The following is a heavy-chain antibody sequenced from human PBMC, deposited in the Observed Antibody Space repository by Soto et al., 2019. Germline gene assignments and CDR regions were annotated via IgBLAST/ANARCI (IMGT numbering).Heavy chain of an antibody. CDR3: ARGKYPGAVDV. Sequence: QMQLVESGGGLVRSGGSLKLSCVSSGFTFSDYYMHWMRQAPGKGLEWVSYISGPGSVISYADSVKGRFTISRDNAKDSLFLHVNSLRGEDPALYYCARGKYPGAVDVWGQGTMVTVSS. CDR2: ISGPGSVI. J-gene: IGHJ3*01. CDR1: GFTFSDYY. V-gene: IGHV3-11*01.